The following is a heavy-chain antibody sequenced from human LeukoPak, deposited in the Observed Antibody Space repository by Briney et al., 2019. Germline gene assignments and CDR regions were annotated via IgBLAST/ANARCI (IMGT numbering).Heavy chain of an antibody. CDR2: INPSGGGT. Sequence: ASVKVSCKVSGYTLTSYYIHWVRQAPGQGLEWVGVINPSGGGTSYAQKFQGRVTLTRDTSTSTVYMELSSLRSEDTAVYYCARGPYYDFLSAYSGFDYWGQGTLVTVSS. V-gene: IGHV1-46*01. CDR1: GYTLTSYY. J-gene: IGHJ4*02. CDR3: ARGPYYDFLSAYSGFDY. D-gene: IGHD3-3*01.